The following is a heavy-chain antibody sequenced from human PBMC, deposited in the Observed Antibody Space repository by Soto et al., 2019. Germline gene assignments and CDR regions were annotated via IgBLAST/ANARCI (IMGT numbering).Heavy chain of an antibody. CDR3: ARGLGLVVPAARAVAGTLDYYFRMDV. V-gene: IGHV4-39*01. J-gene: IGHJ6*02. Sequence: PSETLSLTCTVSGGSISSSSYYWGWIRQPPGKGLEWIGSIYYSGSTYYNPSLKGRVTISVDTSKNQFSLKLSSVTAADTAVYYCARGLGLVVPAARAVAGTLDYYFRMDVWRQGTTVIVSS. D-gene: IGHD2-2*01. CDR1: GGSISSSSYY. CDR2: IYYSGST.